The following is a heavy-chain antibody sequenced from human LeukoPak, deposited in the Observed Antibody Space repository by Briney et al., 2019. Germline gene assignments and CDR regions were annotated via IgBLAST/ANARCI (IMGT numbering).Heavy chain of an antibody. CDR3: AKEPGEGGSAFDY. D-gene: IGHD3-16*01. V-gene: IGHV3-23*01. J-gene: IGHJ4*02. Sequence: GGSLRLSCAASGFTFSKFPMGWVRQAPGRGLEWVSAISASGDVTFYADSVKGRFTISRDNSKKTVYLQMSSLTIEDTAVYYCAKEPGEGGSAFDYWGQGTLVTVYS. CDR2: ISASGDVT. CDR1: GFTFSKFP.